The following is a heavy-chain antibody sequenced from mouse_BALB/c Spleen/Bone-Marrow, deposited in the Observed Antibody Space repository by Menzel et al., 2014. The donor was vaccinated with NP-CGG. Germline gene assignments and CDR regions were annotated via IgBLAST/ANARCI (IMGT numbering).Heavy chain of an antibody. CDR1: GYAFGSSW. J-gene: IGHJ3*01. CDR3: ATTGTGAY. V-gene: IGHV1-82*01. CDR2: IYPGDGDT. Sequence: QVQLKQSGPELVKPGASVKISCKASGYAFGSSWMNWVKQRPGQGLEWIGRIYPGDGDTNYNGKFKGKATLTADKSSSTVYMQLSSLTSVDSAVYFCATTGTGAYWGQGTLVTVSA. D-gene: IGHD4-1*01.